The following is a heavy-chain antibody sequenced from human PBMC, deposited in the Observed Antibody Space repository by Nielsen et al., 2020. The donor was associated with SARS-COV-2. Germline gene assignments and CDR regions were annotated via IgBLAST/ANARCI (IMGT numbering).Heavy chain of an antibody. Sequence: SETLSLTCTVSGVSIDSGSYYWSWVRQPPGKGLEWIGFIYYSGYSRYNPSLKSRPTILLDTSTNQFSLRLRSVTAGDTASYYCAARGYYSSGSALGYWGQGILVTVSS. CDR2: IYYSGYS. V-gene: IGHV4-30-4*01. D-gene: IGHD3-10*01. CDR1: GVSIDSGSYY. CDR3: AARGYYSSGSALGY. J-gene: IGHJ4*02.